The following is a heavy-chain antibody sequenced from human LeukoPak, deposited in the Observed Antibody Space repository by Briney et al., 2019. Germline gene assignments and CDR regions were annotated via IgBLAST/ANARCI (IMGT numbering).Heavy chain of an antibody. D-gene: IGHD3-10*01. Sequence: GGSLRLSCSASGFTFSSYSMNWVLQAPGKGLEWVAFIRSDGNNKYYADSVKGRFTISRDNSKNTLYLQMNSLRAEDTAVYYCAKSNGYGLVDIWGQGTMVTVSS. CDR2: IRSDGNNK. J-gene: IGHJ3*02. CDR1: GFTFSSYS. V-gene: IGHV3-30*02. CDR3: AKSNGYGLVDI.